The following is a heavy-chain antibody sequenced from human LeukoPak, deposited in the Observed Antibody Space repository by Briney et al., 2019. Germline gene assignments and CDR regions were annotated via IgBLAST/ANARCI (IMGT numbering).Heavy chain of an antibody. V-gene: IGHV1-18*01. Sequence: ASVKVSCKASGYNFNTYGISWVRQAPGQGLEWMGWISSSTGNTKYAQKLQDRVTVTTDTSTSTAYLYLRNLRSDDTAVYYCVRLPLGYCSSTSCLDWGQGTLVTVSS. D-gene: IGHD2-2*01. CDR3: VRLPLGYCSSTSCLD. J-gene: IGHJ4*02. CDR1: GYNFNTYG. CDR2: ISSSTGNT.